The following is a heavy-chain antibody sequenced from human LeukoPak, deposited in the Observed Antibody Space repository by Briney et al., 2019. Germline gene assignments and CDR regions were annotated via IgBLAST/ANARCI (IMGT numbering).Heavy chain of an antibody. D-gene: IGHD1-26*01. Sequence: SETLSLTCTVSGGSISSYYWSRIRQPPGKGLEWIGYIYYSETTNYNPSLKSRVTISVDTSKNQFSLKLGSVTAADTAVYYCARSGSATRFDYWGQGTLVTVSS. V-gene: IGHV4-59*01. CDR2: IYYSETT. J-gene: IGHJ4*02. CDR1: GGSISSYY. CDR3: ARSGSATRFDY.